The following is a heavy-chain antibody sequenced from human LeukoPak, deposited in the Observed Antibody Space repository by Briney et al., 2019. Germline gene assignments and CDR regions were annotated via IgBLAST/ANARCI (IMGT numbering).Heavy chain of an antibody. Sequence: SETLSLTCTVSGGSIRSAAYYWGWIRQPPGKGLVWIGNIYYSGSTYYNPSLKGRVTISVDTSKNQFSLKVRSVTAADTAVYYCARQGGSPDWFDPWGQGTLVTVSS. CDR3: ARQGGSPDWFDP. D-gene: IGHD1-26*01. J-gene: IGHJ5*02. V-gene: IGHV4-39*01. CDR1: GGSIRSAAYY. CDR2: IYYSGST.